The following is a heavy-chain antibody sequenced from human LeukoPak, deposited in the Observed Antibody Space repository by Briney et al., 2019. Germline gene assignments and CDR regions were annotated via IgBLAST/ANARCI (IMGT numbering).Heavy chain of an antibody. CDR3: AKDPFSDADAITFGGDPN. D-gene: IGHD3-16*01. V-gene: IGHV3-23*01. Sequence: PGGSLRLSCAASGFTFSSYAMSWVRQAPGKGLEWVSAISGSGGSTYYADSVKGRFTISRDNSKNTLYLQMNSLRAEDTAVYYCAKDPFSDADAITFGGDPNWGQGTLVTVSS. CDR2: ISGSGGST. CDR1: GFTFSSYA. J-gene: IGHJ4*02.